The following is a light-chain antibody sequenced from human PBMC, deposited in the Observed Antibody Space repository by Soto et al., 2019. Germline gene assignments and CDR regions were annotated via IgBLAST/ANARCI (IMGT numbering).Light chain of an antibody. CDR2: STS. J-gene: IGKJ1*01. CDR3: QHYNSYSEA. Sequence: EIVLTQSPGTLSFSPGERATLSCRASQSVGDTYLAWYQQKPGQAPRLLMYSTSIRATGIPDRFSGSGSGTEFTLTISSLQPDDFATYYCQHYNSYSEAFGQGTKVDIK. V-gene: IGKV3-20*01. CDR1: QSVGDTY.